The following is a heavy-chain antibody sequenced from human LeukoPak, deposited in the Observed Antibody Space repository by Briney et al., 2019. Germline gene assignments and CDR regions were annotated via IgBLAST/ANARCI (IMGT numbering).Heavy chain of an antibody. CDR1: GFSLSTGGVD. D-gene: IGHD4-17*01. CDR3: ALANYGDYAEYFHH. Sequence: SGPTLAKPTQPLTLTCTLSGFSLSTGGVDVAWIRQPPGKALEWLALINWDDDKRYRPSLKSRLTITKDTSKNQVVLTMTNMDPVDTATYYCALANYGDYAEYFHHWGQGTLVTVSS. V-gene: IGHV2-5*02. J-gene: IGHJ1*01. CDR2: INWDDDK.